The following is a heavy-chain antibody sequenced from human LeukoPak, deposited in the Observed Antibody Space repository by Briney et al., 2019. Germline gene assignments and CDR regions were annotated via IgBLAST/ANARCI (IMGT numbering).Heavy chain of an antibody. CDR1: GFTFSGYA. V-gene: IGHV3-20*04. Sequence: PGGSLRLSCAASGFTFSGYAMSWVRQAPGKGLEWVSGINWNGGSTGYADSVKGRFTISRDNAKNSLYLQMNSLRAEDTALYYCARDGYDFATPFDYWGQGALVTVSS. D-gene: IGHD3-3*01. CDR3: ARDGYDFATPFDY. CDR2: INWNGGST. J-gene: IGHJ4*02.